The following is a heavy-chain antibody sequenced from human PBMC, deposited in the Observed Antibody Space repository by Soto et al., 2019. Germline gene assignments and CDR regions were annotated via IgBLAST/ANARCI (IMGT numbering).Heavy chain of an antibody. D-gene: IGHD3-10*01. CDR3: ARTVTMVRGVIISFDY. J-gene: IGHJ4*02. V-gene: IGHV4-31*03. Sequence: TLSLTCTVSGGSISSGGYYWSWIRQHPGKGLEWIGEINHSGSTNYNPSLKSRVTISVDTSKNQFSLKLSSVTAADTAVYYCARTVTMVRGVIISFDYWGQGTLVTVSS. CDR1: GGSISSGGYY. CDR2: INHSGST.